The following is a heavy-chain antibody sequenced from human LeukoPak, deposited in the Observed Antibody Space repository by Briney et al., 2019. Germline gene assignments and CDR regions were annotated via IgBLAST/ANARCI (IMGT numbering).Heavy chain of an antibody. V-gene: IGHV4-38-2*02. Sequence: PSETLSFTCSVSGYSISSGNYWGWIRLPPGKGRQWIGSIYHSGSTYYNPSLKSRVTISLDTSKNQFSLKLSSVTAADTAVYYCARDVLAAPGTFDYWGQGALVTVSS. CDR1: GYSISSGNY. J-gene: IGHJ4*02. CDR3: ARDVLAAPGTFDY. D-gene: IGHD6-13*01. CDR2: IYHSGST.